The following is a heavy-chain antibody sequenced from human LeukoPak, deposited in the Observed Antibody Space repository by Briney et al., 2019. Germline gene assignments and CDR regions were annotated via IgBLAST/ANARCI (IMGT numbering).Heavy chain of an antibody. CDR3: AKERDDYGDYEYGMDV. V-gene: IGHV3-30*18. CDR2: ISYDGRNK. D-gene: IGHD4-17*01. Sequence: SGRSLRLSCAASGFTFSSYGMHWVRQAPGKGLEWVAVISYDGRNKYYADSVKGRFTISRDNAKNTLYLQMNSLRAEDTAVYYCAKERDDYGDYEYGMDVWGQGTTVTVSS. J-gene: IGHJ6*02. CDR1: GFTFSSYG.